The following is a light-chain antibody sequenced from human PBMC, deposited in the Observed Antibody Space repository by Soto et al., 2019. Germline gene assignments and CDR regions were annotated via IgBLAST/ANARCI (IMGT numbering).Light chain of an antibody. V-gene: IGKV3-20*01. CDR1: QSVSSSY. Sequence: EIVLTQSPGTLSLSPGERATLSCRASQSVSSSYLAWYQQKPGQAPRLLIYGASSRATGIPDRFSGSGSGTDFTLTISRLEPEDFAVYYCQHYQTFLPLTFGGGTKVDIK. CDR2: GAS. J-gene: IGKJ4*01. CDR3: QHYQTFLPLT.